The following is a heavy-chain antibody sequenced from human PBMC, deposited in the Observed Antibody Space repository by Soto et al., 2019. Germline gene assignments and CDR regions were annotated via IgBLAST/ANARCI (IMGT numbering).Heavy chain of an antibody. V-gene: IGHV2-5*01. D-gene: IGHD6-19*01. CDR2: IYWNDDK. CDR3: AHRPSGWYLFDY. CDR1: GFSLSTSGLG. Sequence: QITLKESGPTLVIPTQTLTLTCTFSGFSLSTSGLGVGWIRQPPGKALEWLALIYWNDDKRYSPSLKARLTITTDTSKNQVVLTMTNMDPVDTATYYCAHRPSGWYLFDYWGQGTLVTVSS. J-gene: IGHJ4*02.